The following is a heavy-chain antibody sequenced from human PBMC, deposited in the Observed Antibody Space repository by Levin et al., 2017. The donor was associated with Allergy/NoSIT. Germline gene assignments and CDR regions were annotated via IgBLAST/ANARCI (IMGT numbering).Heavy chain of an antibody. CDR2: IKQDGSEK. CDR1: GFTFSSNW. Sequence: GGSLRLSCAASGFTFSSNWMSWVRQAPGKGLEWVANIKQDGSEKYYVDSVKGRFTISRDNAKNSLYLQMNSLRAEDTAVYYCARDHSLALDYWGQGTLVTVSS. J-gene: IGHJ4*02. V-gene: IGHV3-7*03. D-gene: IGHD1-26*01. CDR3: ARDHSLALDY.